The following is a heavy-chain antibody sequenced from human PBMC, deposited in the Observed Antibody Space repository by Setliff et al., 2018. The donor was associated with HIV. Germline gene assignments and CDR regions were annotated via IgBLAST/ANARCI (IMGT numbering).Heavy chain of an antibody. D-gene: IGHD3-3*01. V-gene: IGHV4-39*01. CDR2: RYYSGST. J-gene: IGHJ5*02. Sequence: SETLSLTCSVSGGSITNDNNYWGWIRQSPGKGLEWIGSRYYSGSTYQNPSLKSRVTISVDMSKNQFSLRLTSVTAADTAMYYCARHDFWSGYHNWFDPWGQGTLVTVSS. CDR1: GGSITNDNNY. CDR3: ARHDFWSGYHNWFDP.